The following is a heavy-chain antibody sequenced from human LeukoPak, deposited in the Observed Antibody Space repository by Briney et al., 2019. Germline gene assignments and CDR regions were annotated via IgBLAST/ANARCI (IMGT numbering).Heavy chain of an antibody. J-gene: IGHJ4*02. Sequence: ASVKVSCKSSGFTFGSSVMQWVRQARGQRLEWMGWINPNSGGTNYAQKFQGRVTMTRDTSISTAYMELSRLRSDDTAVYYCARVSSATVVTPVQAFDIWGQGTLVTVSS. V-gene: IGHV1-2*02. D-gene: IGHD4-23*01. CDR3: ARVSSATVVTPVQAFDI. CDR1: GFTFGSSV. CDR2: INPNSGGT.